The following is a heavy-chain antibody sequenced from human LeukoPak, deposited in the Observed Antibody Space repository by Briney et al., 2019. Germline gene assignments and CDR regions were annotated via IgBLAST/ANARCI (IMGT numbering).Heavy chain of an antibody. CDR3: ASDGGPFDN. V-gene: IGHV3-7*01. Sequence: GGSLGLSCAASGLTFSSYWMSWVRQAPGKGLEWVANIKQDGSERYYVDSVKGRFTISRDNAKKSLYLQMNGLRADDTAVYYCASDGGPFDNWGQGTLVTVSS. D-gene: IGHD3-3*01. CDR2: IKQDGSER. J-gene: IGHJ4*02. CDR1: GLTFSSYW.